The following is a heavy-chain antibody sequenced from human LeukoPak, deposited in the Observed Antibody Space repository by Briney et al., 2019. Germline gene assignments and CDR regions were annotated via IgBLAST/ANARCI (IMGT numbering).Heavy chain of an antibody. CDR2: ISGSASST. Sequence: GGSLRLSCAASGFTFSSYAMSWVRQAPGKGLEWVSAISGSASSTYYADAVKGRFTISRDNSKNTLYLQMNGLRAEDTAVYYCARDQVEQWSGVAWYIDYWGQGTLVTVSS. CDR3: ARDQVEQWSGVAWYIDY. D-gene: IGHD6-19*01. CDR1: GFTFSSYA. J-gene: IGHJ4*02. V-gene: IGHV3-23*01.